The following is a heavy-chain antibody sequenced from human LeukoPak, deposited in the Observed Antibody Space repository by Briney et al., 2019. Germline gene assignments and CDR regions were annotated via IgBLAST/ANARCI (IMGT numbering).Heavy chain of an antibody. Sequence: SETLSLTCSVPGGSISSGGYYWSWIRQHPGKGLEWIGYIYNSGSTYYNPSLKSRVTISADTSKNQFSLKLSSVTAADTAVYYCAQNGQSGFSFDPWGQGTLVTVSS. J-gene: IGHJ5*02. V-gene: IGHV4-31*03. D-gene: IGHD2-8*01. CDR2: IYNSGST. CDR3: AQNGQSGFSFDP. CDR1: GGSISSGGYY.